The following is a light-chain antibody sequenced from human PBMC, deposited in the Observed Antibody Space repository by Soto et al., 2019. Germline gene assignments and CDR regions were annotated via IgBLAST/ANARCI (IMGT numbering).Light chain of an antibody. Sequence: QSVLTQPRSVSGSPGQSVTISCTGSSSHVGRYSYVSWYQHHPGKVPKVIISDFSKRPSGVSDRFSGSKSGNTASLTISGLQAEDEADYYCCSYTGSLVVFGGGTKVTVL. CDR1: SSHVGRYSY. J-gene: IGLJ2*01. CDR3: CSYTGSLVV. V-gene: IGLV2-11*01. CDR2: DFS.